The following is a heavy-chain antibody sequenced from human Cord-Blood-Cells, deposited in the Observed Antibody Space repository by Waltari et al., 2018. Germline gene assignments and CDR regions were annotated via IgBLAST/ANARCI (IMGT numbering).Heavy chain of an antibody. Sequence: QVQLVQSGAEVKKPGSSVKVSCKASGGTFSSSAISWVRQAPGQGLEWMGGIIPIFGTANYAQKCQGRVTITADESTSTAYMELSSLRSEDTAVYYCARVNVVVPAAMNYYGMDVWGQGTTVTVSS. CDR3: ARVNVVVPAAMNYYGMDV. V-gene: IGHV1-69*01. D-gene: IGHD2-2*01. CDR2: IIPIFGTA. CDR1: GGTFSSSA. J-gene: IGHJ6*02.